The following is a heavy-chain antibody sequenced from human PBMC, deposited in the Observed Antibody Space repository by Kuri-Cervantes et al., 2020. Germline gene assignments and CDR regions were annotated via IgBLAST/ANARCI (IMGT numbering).Heavy chain of an antibody. D-gene: IGHD4-17*01. Sequence: ASVKVSCKASGCTFTSYYMHWVRQAPGQGLEWMGIINLSGGSTNYAQKFQGRVTMTRDTSTSTVYMELSSLRSEDTAVYYCAKDGPGYGEDFDYWGQGTLVTVSS. CDR3: AKDGPGYGEDFDY. CDR1: GCTFTSYY. J-gene: IGHJ4*02. V-gene: IGHV1-46*01. CDR2: INLSGGST.